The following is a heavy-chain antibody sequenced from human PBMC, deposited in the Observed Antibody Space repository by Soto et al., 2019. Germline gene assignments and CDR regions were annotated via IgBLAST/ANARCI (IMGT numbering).Heavy chain of an antibody. CDR3: AHFSIAGMAAAGPLYAMDV. CDR1: GFSLSTSEVG. D-gene: IGHD6-13*01. V-gene: IGHV2-5*02. J-gene: IGHJ6*02. CDR2: IYRGDDK. Sequence: QITLKESGPTLVKPTQTLTLTCTFSGFSLSTSEVGVGWIRQPPGKALEWLALIYRGDDKRYSPSLKSRLTTAKDTSKNQVVLTMTDMDPVDTATYYCAHFSIAGMAAAGPLYAMDVWGQGTTVTVSS.